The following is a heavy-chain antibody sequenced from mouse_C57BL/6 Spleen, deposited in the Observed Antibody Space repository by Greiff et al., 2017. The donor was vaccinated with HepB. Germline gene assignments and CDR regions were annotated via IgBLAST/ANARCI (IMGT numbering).Heavy chain of an antibody. J-gene: IGHJ2*01. D-gene: IGHD4-1*01. CDR2: ISDGGSYT. CDR3: AREMGRYYFDY. Sequence: EVKLVESGGGLVKPGGSLKLSCAASGFTFSSYAMSWVRQTPEKRLEWVATISDGGSYTYYPDNVKGRFTISRDNAKNNLYLQMSHLKSEDTAMYYCAREMGRYYFDYWGQGTTLTVSS. V-gene: IGHV5-4*01. CDR1: GFTFSSYA.